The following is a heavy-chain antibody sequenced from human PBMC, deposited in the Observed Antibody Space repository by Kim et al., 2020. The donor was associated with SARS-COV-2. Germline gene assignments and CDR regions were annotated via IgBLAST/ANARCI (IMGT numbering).Heavy chain of an antibody. Sequence: ASVKVSCKASGYTFTSYYMHWVRQAPGQGLEWMGIINPSGGSTSYAQKFQGRVTMTRDTSTSTVYMELGSLRSEDTAVYYCARDRSAKYYFDYWGQGTLVTFTS. CDR2: INPSGGST. CDR3: ARDRSAKYYFDY. J-gene: IGHJ4*02. CDR1: GYTFTSYY. V-gene: IGHV1-46*01.